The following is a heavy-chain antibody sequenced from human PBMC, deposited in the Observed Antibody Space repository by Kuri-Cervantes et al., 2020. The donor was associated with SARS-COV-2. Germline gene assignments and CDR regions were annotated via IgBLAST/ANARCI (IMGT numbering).Heavy chain of an antibody. Sequence: GESLKISCAASGFTFSSYSMNWVRQAPGKGLEWVSSISSSSSYIYYADSLKGRFTISRDNAKNSLYLQMNSLRAEDTAVYYCARTGLPGWYYYYGMDVWSQGTTVTVSS. CDR2: ISSSSSYI. CDR3: ARTGLPGWYYYYGMDV. D-gene: IGHD2-15*01. V-gene: IGHV3-21*04. CDR1: GFTFSSYS. J-gene: IGHJ6*02.